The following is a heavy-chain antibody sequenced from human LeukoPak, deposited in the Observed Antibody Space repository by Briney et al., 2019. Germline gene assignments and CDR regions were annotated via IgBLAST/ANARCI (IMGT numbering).Heavy chain of an antibody. D-gene: IGHD6-13*01. CDR2: ISSSGSTI. CDR3: ARVEGSSSHTWYFDY. Sequence: GGSLRLSCAASGFTFSDYYMSWIRQAPGKGLEWVSYISSSGSTIYYADSVKGRFTISRDNAKNSLFLQMNSLRAEDTAMYYCARVEGSSSHTWYFDYWGQGTLVTVSS. V-gene: IGHV3-11*01. J-gene: IGHJ4*02. CDR1: GFTFSDYY.